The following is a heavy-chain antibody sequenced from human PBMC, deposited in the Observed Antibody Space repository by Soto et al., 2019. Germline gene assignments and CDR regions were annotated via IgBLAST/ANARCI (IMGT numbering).Heavy chain of an antibody. CDR3: ARDSGWNASPSSYFDY. J-gene: IGHJ4*02. CDR2: ISYDGSNK. V-gene: IGHV3-30-3*01. Sequence: PGGSLRLSCAASGFTFSSYAMHWVRQAPGKGLEWVAVISYDGSNKYYADSVKGRFTISRDNSKNTLYLQMNSLRAEDTAVYYCARDSGWNASPSSYFDYWGQGTLVTVSS. CDR1: GFTFSSYA. D-gene: IGHD6-19*01.